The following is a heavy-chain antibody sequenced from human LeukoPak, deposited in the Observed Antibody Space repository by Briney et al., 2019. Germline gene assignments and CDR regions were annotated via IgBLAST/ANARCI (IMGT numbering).Heavy chain of an antibody. J-gene: IGHJ4*02. CDR3: AKDVLRTTGTTPLLYFDY. CDR2: ISGSGGST. V-gene: IGHV3-23*01. D-gene: IGHD1-1*01. CDR1: GFTFSSYA. Sequence: GGSLRLSCAAPGFTFSSYAMSWVRQAPGKGLEWVSAISGSGGSTYYADSVKGRFTISRDNSKNTLYLQMNSLRAEDTAVYYCAKDVLRTTGTTPLLYFDYWGQGTLVTVSS.